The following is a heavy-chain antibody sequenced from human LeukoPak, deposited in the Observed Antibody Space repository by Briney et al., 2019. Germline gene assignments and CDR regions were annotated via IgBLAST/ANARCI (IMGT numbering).Heavy chain of an antibody. CDR1: DDSINRVF. CDR3: ARLPDVSGWAFDY. V-gene: IGHV4-59*01. J-gene: IGHJ4*02. Sequence: KPSETLSLTCTASDDSINRVFWTWIRQPPGKGLEWIGYIRYSGRTEYNPSLKSRVTISIQTSKNQFSLKLTSVTAADTAIYYCARLPDVSGWAFDYWGERILVTVSS. CDR2: IRYSGRT. D-gene: IGHD6-19*01.